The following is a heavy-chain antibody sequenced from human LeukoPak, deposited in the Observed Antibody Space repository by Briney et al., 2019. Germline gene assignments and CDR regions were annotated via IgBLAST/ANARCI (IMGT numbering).Heavy chain of an antibody. CDR1: GGTFSSYA. CDR2: IIPIFGTA. Sequence: SVKVSCRASGGTFSSYAISWVRQAPGQGLEWMGGIIPIFGTANYAQKFQGRVTMTTDTSTSTAYMELRSLRSDDTAVYYCARDELAVAGTNYWGQGTLVTVSS. D-gene: IGHD6-19*01. CDR3: ARDELAVAGTNY. V-gene: IGHV1-69*05. J-gene: IGHJ4*02.